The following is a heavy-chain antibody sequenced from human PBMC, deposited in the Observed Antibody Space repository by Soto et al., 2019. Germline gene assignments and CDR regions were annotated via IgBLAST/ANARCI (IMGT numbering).Heavy chain of an antibody. V-gene: IGHV2-5*02. CDR3: AHYSLVVPLPGWFDP. D-gene: IGHD2-2*01. Sequence: QITLKESGPPLVKPTQTLTLTCTFSGFSLSTSGVGVGWIRQPPGKALEWLALIYWDDDKRYSPSLKSRLTITKDTSKNQVVLTMTNMDPVDTATYYCAHYSLVVPLPGWFDPWGQGTLVTVSS. CDR2: IYWDDDK. CDR1: GFSLSTSGVG. J-gene: IGHJ5*02.